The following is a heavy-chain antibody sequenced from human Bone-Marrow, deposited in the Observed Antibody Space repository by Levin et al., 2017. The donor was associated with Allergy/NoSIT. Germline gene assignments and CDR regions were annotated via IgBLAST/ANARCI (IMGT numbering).Heavy chain of an antibody. V-gene: IGHV3-74*01. Sequence: GASVKVSCAASGFAFNTYWMHWVRQAPGTGLEWVSRIDSDGARITYADSVKGRFTISRDNTKNTLVLHMNSLTVEDTAVYFCAREYYGFWTGYYYDLWGQGTLVSVSS. D-gene: IGHD3-3*01. CDR1: GFAFNTYW. CDR2: IDSDGARI. J-gene: IGHJ4*02. CDR3: AREYYGFWTGYYYDL.